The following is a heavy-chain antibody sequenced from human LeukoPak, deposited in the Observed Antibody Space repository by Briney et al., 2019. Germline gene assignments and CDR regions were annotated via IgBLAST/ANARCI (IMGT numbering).Heavy chain of an antibody. CDR2: IWYDGSNK. CDR3: ARGGRIAAALSSY. J-gene: IGHJ4*02. CDR1: GFTFSSYG. D-gene: IGHD6-13*01. Sequence: PGGSLRLSCAASGFTFSSYGMHWVRQAPGKGLEWVAVIWYDGSNKYYADSVKGRFTISRDNSKNTLYLQMNSLRAEDTAVYYCARGGRIAAALSSYWGQGTLVTVSS. V-gene: IGHV3-33*01.